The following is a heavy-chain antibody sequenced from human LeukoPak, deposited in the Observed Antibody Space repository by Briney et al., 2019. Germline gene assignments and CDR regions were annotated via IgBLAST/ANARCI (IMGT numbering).Heavy chain of an antibody. V-gene: IGHV4-30-4*08. D-gene: IGHD1-26*01. CDR3: ARVRVGAHWFDP. Sequence: SETLSLTCTVSGGSISSGDYYWSWIRQPPEKGLEWIGYIYYSGSTYYNPSLKSRVTISVDTSKDQFSLKLSSVTAADTAVYYCARVRVGAHWFDPWGQGTLVTVSS. J-gene: IGHJ5*02. CDR1: GGSISSGDYY. CDR2: IYYSGST.